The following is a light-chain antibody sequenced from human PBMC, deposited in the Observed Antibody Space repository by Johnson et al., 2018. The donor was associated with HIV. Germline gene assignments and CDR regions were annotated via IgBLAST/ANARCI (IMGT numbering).Light chain of an antibody. CDR1: SSNIGNNY. CDR2: ENN. V-gene: IGLV1-51*02. CDR3: GTWDSSLSRI. Sequence: QPVLTQPPSVSAAPGQKVTISCSGSSSNIGNNYVSWYQHLPGTAPKLLIYENNKRPSGIPDRFSGSKSGTSATLGITGLQTGDEADYYCGTWDSSLSRIFGTGTKVTVL. J-gene: IGLJ1*01.